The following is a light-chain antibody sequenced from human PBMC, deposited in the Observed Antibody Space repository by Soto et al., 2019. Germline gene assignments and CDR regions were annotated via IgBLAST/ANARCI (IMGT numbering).Light chain of an antibody. V-gene: IGKV3-20*01. CDR1: QSVPSDW. CDR3: QQYGNFPYT. CDR2: GAS. Sequence: EIVLPQSPGTLSLSPGERATLSCRASQSVPSDWLAWYRHKPGQAPRLLLYGASSRATGVPDRVSGSGSGTDFTLTINRLEPEDVAVYYWQQYGNFPYTFGQGTKLEIK. J-gene: IGKJ2*01.